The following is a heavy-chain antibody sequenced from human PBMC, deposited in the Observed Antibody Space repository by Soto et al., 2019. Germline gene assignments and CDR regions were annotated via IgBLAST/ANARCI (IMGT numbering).Heavy chain of an antibody. CDR2: ISSSSSYI. Sequence: EVQLVESGGGLVKPGGSLRLSCAASGFTFSSYSMNWVRQAPGKGLEWVSSISSSSSYIYYADSVKGRFTISRDNTKNSLYLQMNSLRAEDTAVYYCARGAVVVAPTGNDYYYYGMDVWGQGTTVTVSS. V-gene: IGHV3-21*01. CDR1: GFTFSSYS. J-gene: IGHJ6*02. CDR3: ARGAVVVAPTGNDYYYYGMDV. D-gene: IGHD2-15*01.